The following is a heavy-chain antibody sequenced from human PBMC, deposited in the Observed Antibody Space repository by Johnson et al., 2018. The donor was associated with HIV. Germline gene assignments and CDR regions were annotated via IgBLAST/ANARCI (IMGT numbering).Heavy chain of an antibody. CDR1: GFTFSSYG. D-gene: IGHD2-15*01. Sequence: QVQLVESGGGVVQPGGSLRLSCVASGFTFSSYGMHWVRQAPGKGLEWVAFIRYDGRNKHYADSVQGRFTSSRYNSKNTLYLQMNSLRADDTAVYYCARDRIQWWSYVGTFDVWGQGTTVTVSS. CDR3: ARDRIQWWSYVGTFDV. V-gene: IGHV3-30*02. CDR2: IRYDGRNK. J-gene: IGHJ3*01.